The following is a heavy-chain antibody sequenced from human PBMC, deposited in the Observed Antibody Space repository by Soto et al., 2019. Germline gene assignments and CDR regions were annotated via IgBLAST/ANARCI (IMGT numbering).Heavy chain of an antibody. CDR2: IQNDGSRT. D-gene: IGHD3-10*01. Sequence: EVQVVESGGGLVQPGGSLRLSCAASGFTFSYYWMHWVRHAPGKGLVWVSHIQNDGSRTTYADSVKGRFTISRDNAKDTLYLQMNSLRAEDTAVYYCARWDRGAFDLWAQGTMVTVSS. CDR3: ARWDRGAFDL. V-gene: IGHV3-74*01. CDR1: GFTFSYYW. J-gene: IGHJ3*01.